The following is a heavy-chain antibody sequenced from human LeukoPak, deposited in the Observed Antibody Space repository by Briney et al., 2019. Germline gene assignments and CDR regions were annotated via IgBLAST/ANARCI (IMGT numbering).Heavy chain of an antibody. D-gene: IGHD3-22*01. CDR2: IYYSGST. CDR1: GGSISSGDYY. J-gene: IGHJ4*02. V-gene: IGHV4-30-4*08. Sequence: SETLSLTCTVSGGSISSGDYYWSWIRQPPGKGLEWIGYIYYSGSTYYNPSLKSRVTISVDTSKNQFSLKLSSVTAADAAVYYCARVDSPFTRADSSGYLYYFDYWGQGTLVTVSS. CDR3: ARVDSPFTRADSSGYLYYFDY.